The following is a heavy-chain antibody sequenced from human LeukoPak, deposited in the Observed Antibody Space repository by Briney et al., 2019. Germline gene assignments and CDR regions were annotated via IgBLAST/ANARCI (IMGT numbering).Heavy chain of an antibody. D-gene: IGHD6-13*01. CDR1: GFTFSSYG. CDR3: AKSWGIADAFDI. CDR2: ISYDGSNK. J-gene: IGHJ3*02. Sequence: GRSLRLSCAASGFTFSSYGMHWVRQAPGKGLEWVAVISYDGSNKYYADSVKGRFTISRDNSKNTLYLQMNSLRAEDTAVYYCAKSWGIADAFDIWGQGPMATVSS. V-gene: IGHV3-33*05.